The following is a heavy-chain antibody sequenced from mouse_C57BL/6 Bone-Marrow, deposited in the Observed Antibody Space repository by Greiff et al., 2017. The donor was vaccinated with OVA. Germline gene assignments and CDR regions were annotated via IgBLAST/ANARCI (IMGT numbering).Heavy chain of an antibody. J-gene: IGHJ2*01. D-gene: IGHD1-1*01. CDR3: ARSFYYYGSRGNYFDD. CDR2: IYPGDGDT. Sequence: VQLQQSGPELVKPGASVKISSQASGYAFSSSWMNWVKQRPGKGLEWIGRIYPGDGDTNYNGKFKGKATLTADKSSRTAYMQLSSLTSEDSAVYFGARSFYYYGSRGNYFDDWGEGATLTVSS. V-gene: IGHV1-82*01. CDR1: GYAFSSSW.